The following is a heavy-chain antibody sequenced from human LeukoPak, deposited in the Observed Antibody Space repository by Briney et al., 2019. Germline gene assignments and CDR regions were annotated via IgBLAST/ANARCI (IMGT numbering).Heavy chain of an antibody. V-gene: IGHV4-34*01. CDR3: ARGDPGYCSGGSCYRTRDAFDI. J-gene: IGHJ3*02. CDR2: INHSGST. CDR1: GGSFSGYY. D-gene: IGHD2-15*01. Sequence: SETLSLTCAVYGGSFSGYYWSWIRQPPGKGLEWIGEINHSGSTNYNPSLKSRVTISVDTSKNQFSLKLSSVTAADTAVYYCARGDPGYCSGGSCYRTRDAFDIWGQGTMVTVSS.